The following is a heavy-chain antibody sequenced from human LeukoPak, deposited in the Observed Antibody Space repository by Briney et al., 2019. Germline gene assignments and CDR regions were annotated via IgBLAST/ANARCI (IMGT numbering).Heavy chain of an antibody. Sequence: GGSLRLSCAASGFTFDDYAMHWVRQAPGKGLEWVSGISWNSGSIGYADSVKGRFTISRDNAKNSLYLQMNSLRAEDTALYYCAKDISSKVAGPFDYWGQGTLVPVSS. V-gene: IGHV3-9*01. CDR1: GFTFDDYA. D-gene: IGHD6-19*01. CDR3: AKDISSKVAGPFDY. CDR2: ISWNSGSI. J-gene: IGHJ4*02.